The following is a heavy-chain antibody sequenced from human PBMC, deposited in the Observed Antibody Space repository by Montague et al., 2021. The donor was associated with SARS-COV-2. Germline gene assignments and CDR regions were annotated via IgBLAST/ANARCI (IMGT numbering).Heavy chain of an antibody. CDR2: ISYDGSNK. V-gene: IGHV3-30-3*01. J-gene: IGHJ3*02. CDR1: GFTFSSYA. D-gene: IGHD2-15*01. CDR3: AREIIAPDAFDI. Sequence: SLRLSCAASGFTFSSYAMHWVRQAPGKGLEWVAVISYDGSNKYYADSVKGRFTISRDNSKNTLYPQMNSLRAEDTAVYYCAREIIAPDAFDIWGQGTMVTVSS.